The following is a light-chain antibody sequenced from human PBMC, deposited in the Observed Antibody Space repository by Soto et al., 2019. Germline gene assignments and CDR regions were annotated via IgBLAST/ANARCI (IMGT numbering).Light chain of an antibody. J-gene: IGKJ1*01. V-gene: IGKV3-15*01. CDR2: AAS. CDR1: QNVGIN. CDR3: QRYIHWPPRT. Sequence: EIVMTQSPATLSVSPGERATLSCRASQNVGINITWYQQKPGQAPRLLMYAASTRATGIPARFSGSGSGTEFTLTISSLQSEDLAVYYCQRYIHWPPRTFGQGTKVEIK.